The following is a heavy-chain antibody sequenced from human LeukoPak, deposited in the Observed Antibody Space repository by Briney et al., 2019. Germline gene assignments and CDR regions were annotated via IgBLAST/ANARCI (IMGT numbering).Heavy chain of an antibody. D-gene: IGHD3-10*02. CDR2: IIPLFGAA. Sequence: ASVKVSCKASGGTFTSYAITWVRQAPGQGLEWMGRIIPLFGAANYAQKFQGRVTIIADKSTSTAYMELSSLRSEDTAVYYCASGKLLSSGRYYTQLPADYYYYMDVWGKGTTVTVSS. CDR1: GGTFTSYA. V-gene: IGHV1-69*06. CDR3: ASGKLLSSGRYYTQLPADYYYYMDV. J-gene: IGHJ6*03.